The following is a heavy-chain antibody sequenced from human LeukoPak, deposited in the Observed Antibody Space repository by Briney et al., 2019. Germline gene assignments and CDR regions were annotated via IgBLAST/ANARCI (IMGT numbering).Heavy chain of an antibody. CDR1: GYSISSGYY. V-gene: IGHV4-38-2*02. CDR2: IYHSGST. CDR3: ARVLGGYSYGYIAFDI. Sequence: SETLSLTCTVSGYSISSGYYWGWIRQPPGKGLEWIGSIYHSGSTYYNPSLKSRVTISVDTSKNQFSLKLSSVTAADTAVYYCARVLGGYSYGYIAFDIWGQGTMVTVSS. J-gene: IGHJ3*02. D-gene: IGHD5-18*01.